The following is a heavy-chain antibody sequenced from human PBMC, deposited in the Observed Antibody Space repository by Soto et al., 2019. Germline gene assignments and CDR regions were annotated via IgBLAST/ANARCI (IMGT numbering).Heavy chain of an antibody. CDR3: ARQFRDGYNVDAFDI. J-gene: IGHJ3*02. D-gene: IGHD5-12*01. CDR2: IYYSGST. V-gene: IGHV4-39*01. CDR1: GGSISSSSYY. Sequence: QLQLQESGPGLVKPSETLSLTCTVSGGSISSSSYYWGWIRQPPGKGLEWIGSIYYSGSTYYNPSLKSRVTITVNTSKNQFSQKPSSGTAADTAVYYCARQFRDGYNVDAFDIWGQGTMVTVSS.